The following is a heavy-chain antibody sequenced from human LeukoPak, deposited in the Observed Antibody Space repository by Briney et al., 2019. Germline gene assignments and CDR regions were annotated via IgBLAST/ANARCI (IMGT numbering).Heavy chain of an antibody. Sequence: SVKVSCKASGGTFSSYAISWVRQAPGQGLEWMGRIIPILGIANYAQKFQGRVTITADKPTSTAYMELSSLRSEDTAVYYCASAVALPRYFDYWGQGTLVTVSS. CDR2: IIPILGIA. D-gene: IGHD6-19*01. CDR3: ASAVALPRYFDY. V-gene: IGHV1-69*04. J-gene: IGHJ4*02. CDR1: GGTFSSYA.